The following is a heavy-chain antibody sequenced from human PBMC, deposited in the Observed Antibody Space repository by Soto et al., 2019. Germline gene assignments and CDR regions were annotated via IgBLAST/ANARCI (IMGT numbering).Heavy chain of an antibody. D-gene: IGHD3-10*01. CDR3: ARLQPDTNYRPCDY. CDR2: IKEDGSEK. CDR1: GFSITTYW. Sequence: EVQLVESGGGLVQPGGSLRLSCAVSGFSITTYWMSWVRQAPGKGLEWVANIKEDGSEKYYVGSVKGRFAISRDNADNSLYLQMNSLRVEDTAVYYCARLQPDTNYRPCDYRGQGTLVTVAS. J-gene: IGHJ4*02. V-gene: IGHV3-7*01.